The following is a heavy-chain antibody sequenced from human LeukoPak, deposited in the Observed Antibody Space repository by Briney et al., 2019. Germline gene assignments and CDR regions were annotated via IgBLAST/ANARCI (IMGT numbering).Heavy chain of an antibody. D-gene: IGHD3-3*01. CDR3: ARSWGYDFWSGNLLDY. Sequence: SETLSLTCTVSGGSISGSSYYWGWIRQPPGKGLEWVGSIYYSGSTYYNPSLKSRVTMSIDMSKKQFSLNLSSVTAADTAVYYCARSWGYDFWSGNLLDYWSQGTLVTVSS. J-gene: IGHJ4*02. CDR2: IYYSGST. V-gene: IGHV4-39*07. CDR1: GGSISGSSYY.